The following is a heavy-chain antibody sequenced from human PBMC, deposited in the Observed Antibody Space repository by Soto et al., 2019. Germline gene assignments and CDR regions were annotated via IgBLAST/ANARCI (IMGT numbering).Heavy chain of an antibody. CDR2: IYYSGST. CDR1: GGSISSSSYY. CDR3: ARRASTVTTFYYYYYGMDV. D-gene: IGHD4-17*01. J-gene: IGHJ6*02. Sequence: QLQLQESGPGLVKPSETLSLTCTVSGGSISSSSYYWGWIRQPPGKGLEWIGSIYYSGSTYYNPSPKSRVTISVDTSKNQCSLKLSSVTAADPAVYYCARRASTVTTFYYYYYGMDVWGQGTTVTVSS. V-gene: IGHV4-39*01.